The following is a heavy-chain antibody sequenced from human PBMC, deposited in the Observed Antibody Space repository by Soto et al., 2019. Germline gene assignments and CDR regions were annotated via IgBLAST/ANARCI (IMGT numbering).Heavy chain of an antibody. CDR1: GFTFSSYG. Sequence: PGGSLRLSCAASGFTFSSYGMHWVRQAPGKGLEWVAVISYDGSNKYYADSVKGRFTISRDNSKNTLYLQMNSLRAEDTAVYYCAKDKVLAGYSYGSLPNDYWGQGTLVTVSS. CDR2: ISYDGSNK. D-gene: IGHD5-18*01. V-gene: IGHV3-30*18. J-gene: IGHJ4*02. CDR3: AKDKVLAGYSYGSLPNDY.